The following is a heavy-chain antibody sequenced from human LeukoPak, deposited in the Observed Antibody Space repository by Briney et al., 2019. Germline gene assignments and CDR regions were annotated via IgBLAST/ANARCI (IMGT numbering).Heavy chain of an antibody. CDR2: IYYSGST. Sequence: SETLSLTCTVSGGSISSYYWSWIRQPPGKGLEWIGYIYYSGSTNYNPSLKSRVTISVDTSKNQFSLKLSSVTAADTAVYYCARDTGRGAFDIWGQGTMVTVSS. J-gene: IGHJ3*02. CDR1: GGSISSYY. V-gene: IGHV4-59*01. D-gene: IGHD5-24*01. CDR3: ARDTGRGAFDI.